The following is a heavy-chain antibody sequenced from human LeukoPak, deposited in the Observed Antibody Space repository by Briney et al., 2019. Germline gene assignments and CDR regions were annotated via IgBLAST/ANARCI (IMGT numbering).Heavy chain of an antibody. J-gene: IGHJ4*02. D-gene: IGHD4-23*01. CDR1: GLTVSSNY. CDR2: IYSGGST. Sequence: GGSLRLSCAASGLTVSSNYMSWDRQAPGKGLEGVSVIYSGGSTYYADSVRGRFIISRDNSKNTLYLQMNSLRVEDTAVYYCARRPDYGGTPTFDYWGQGTLVTVSS. V-gene: IGHV3-66*01. CDR3: ARRPDYGGTPTFDY.